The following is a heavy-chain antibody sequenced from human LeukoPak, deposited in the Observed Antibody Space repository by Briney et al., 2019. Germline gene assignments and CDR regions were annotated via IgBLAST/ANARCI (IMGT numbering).Heavy chain of an antibody. V-gene: IGHV3-20*04. CDR2: INWNGGST. CDR1: GFTFDDYG. J-gene: IGHJ6*03. CDR3: ARAPKGYYYYYMDV. Sequence: GGSLRLSCAASGFTFDDYGMSWVRQAPGKGLEWVSGINWNGGSTGYADSVKGRFTISRDNAKNSLYLQMNSLRAEDTALYYCARAPKGYYYYYMDVWGKGTTVTVSS.